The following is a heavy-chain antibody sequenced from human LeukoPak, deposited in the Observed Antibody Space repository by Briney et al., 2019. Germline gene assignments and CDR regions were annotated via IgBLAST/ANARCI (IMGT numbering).Heavy chain of an antibody. Sequence: PSETLSLTCTVSVGSISSSSYYWVWIRQPPGKGLEWIGSIYYSGSTYYNPSLKSRVNISVVTSKNQFSLKLSSVTAADTAVYFCASVHRRVDTAMVGDAFDIWGQGKMVPVSS. CDR3: ASVHRRVDTAMVGDAFDI. V-gene: IGHV4-39*07. D-gene: IGHD5-18*01. J-gene: IGHJ3*02. CDR1: VGSISSSSYY. CDR2: IYYSGST.